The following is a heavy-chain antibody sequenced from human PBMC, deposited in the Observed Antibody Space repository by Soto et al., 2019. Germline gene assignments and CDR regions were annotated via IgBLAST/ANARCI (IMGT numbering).Heavy chain of an antibody. D-gene: IGHD6-13*01. CDR1: GGSISSYY. J-gene: IGHJ4*02. Sequence: PSETLSLTCTVSGGSISSYYWSWIRQPPGKGLEWIGYIYYSGTTNYNPSLKSRVTILVDTSKNQFSLKLTSVTAADTAVYYCARQRTPYSNSWPFDYWGQGTLVTVSS. CDR2: IYYSGTT. V-gene: IGHV4-59*08. CDR3: ARQRTPYSNSWPFDY.